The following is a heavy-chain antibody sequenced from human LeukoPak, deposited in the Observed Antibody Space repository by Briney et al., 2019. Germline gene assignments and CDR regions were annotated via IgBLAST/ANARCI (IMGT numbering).Heavy chain of an antibody. CDR1: GGSFSGYY. CDR3: ARVGYYPDYYMDV. D-gene: IGHD2-21*01. V-gene: IGHV4-34*01. J-gene: IGHJ6*03. CDR2: INHSGST. Sequence: PSETLSLTCAVYGGSFSGYYWSWIRQPPGKGLEWIGEINHSGSTYSNPSLKSRVTISVDTSKNQFSLNLSSVTAADTAVYYCARVGYYPDYYMDVWGKGTTVTVSS.